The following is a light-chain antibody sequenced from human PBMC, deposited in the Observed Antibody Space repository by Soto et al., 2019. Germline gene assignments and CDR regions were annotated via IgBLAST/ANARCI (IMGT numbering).Light chain of an antibody. V-gene: IGKV3-15*01. CDR3: QEYIQWPPGI. Sequence: DIVGTQSPATLSASPGERVTLSCRASQFVSSRLAWYQQRPGQVPRLLIYDTSTRAPGISARFSGSGSGTEFTLTISSLQYEDFAVYYCQEYIQWPPGIFGPGTTVDIK. CDR2: DTS. J-gene: IGKJ3*01. CDR1: QFVSSR.